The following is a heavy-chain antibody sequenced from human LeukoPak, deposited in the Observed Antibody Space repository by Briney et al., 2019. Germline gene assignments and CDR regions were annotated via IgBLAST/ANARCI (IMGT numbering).Heavy chain of an antibody. Sequence: GWSLRLSCAASRFTFTNAWMNWVRQAPGKGLEWVGRIKSKGDGETTDYAAPVKGRFSISRDDSNNMVYLQMNSLKIEDTAVYYCAIDEPNYAPYDFDYWGQGTLVTVSS. V-gene: IGHV3-15*01. J-gene: IGHJ4*02. CDR3: AIDEPNYAPYDFDY. CDR1: RFTFTNAW. CDR2: IKSKGDGETT. D-gene: IGHD4/OR15-4a*01.